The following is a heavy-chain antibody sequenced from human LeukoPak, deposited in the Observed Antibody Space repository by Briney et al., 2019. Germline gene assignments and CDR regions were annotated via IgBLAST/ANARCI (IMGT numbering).Heavy chain of an antibody. V-gene: IGHV3-7*01. CDR3: ARYIETPRRDLDY. Sequence: GGSLRLSCAASGFTLSSYWMSWVRQAPGKGLEWVARIKQDGSEKHYVDSVKGRFTISRDNAKNSVYLQMNTLRAEDTAVYYCARYIETPRRDLDYWGQGTLVTVSS. CDR2: IKQDGSEK. D-gene: IGHD4-23*01. CDR1: GFTLSSYW. J-gene: IGHJ4*02.